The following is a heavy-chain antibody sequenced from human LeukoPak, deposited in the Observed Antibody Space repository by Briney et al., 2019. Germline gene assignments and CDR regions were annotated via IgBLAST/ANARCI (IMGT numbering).Heavy chain of an antibody. CDR3: ARDLYSHYFDY. V-gene: IGHV3-7*01. Sequence: GSLRLSCAASGFPFTVYRMNWVRQAPGKGLEWVATVIQDGSESYYVASVKGRFSISRDNAKNSLYLQMNSLRAEDTAVYYCARDLYSHYFDYWGQGTLVTVSS. D-gene: IGHD4-11*01. CDR2: VIQDGSES. CDR1: GFPFTVYR. J-gene: IGHJ4*02.